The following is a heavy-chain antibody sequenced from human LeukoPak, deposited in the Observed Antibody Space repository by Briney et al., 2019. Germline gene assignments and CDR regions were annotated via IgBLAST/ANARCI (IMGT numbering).Heavy chain of an antibody. CDR2: MNPNSGNT. D-gene: IGHD3-10*01. CDR1: GYTFTSYD. Sequence: GASVKVSCKASGYTFTSYDINWVRQATGQGLEWMGWMNPNSGNTGYAQKFQGRVTMTRNTSISTAYMELSSLRSEDTAVYYCARVKVVRGVLNWFDPWGQGTLVTVSS. J-gene: IGHJ5*02. CDR3: ARVKVVRGVLNWFDP. V-gene: IGHV1-8*01.